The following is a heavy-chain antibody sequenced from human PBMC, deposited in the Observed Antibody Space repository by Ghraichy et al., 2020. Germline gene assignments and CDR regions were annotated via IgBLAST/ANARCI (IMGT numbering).Heavy chain of an antibody. V-gene: IGHV3-7*03. D-gene: IGHD6-19*01. Sequence: GSLRLSCAASGFIFSGYWMTWVRQAPGKGLEWVANIKQDGSEKYYVDSVKGRFTISRDNAKNSLYLQMNSLRAEDTAVYYCAREEVDSSGWDHWGQGTLVTVSS. CDR1: GFIFSGYW. J-gene: IGHJ4*02. CDR2: IKQDGSEK. CDR3: AREEVDSSGWDH.